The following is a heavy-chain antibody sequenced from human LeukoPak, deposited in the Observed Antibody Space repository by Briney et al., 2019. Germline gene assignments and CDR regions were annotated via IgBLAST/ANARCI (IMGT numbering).Heavy chain of an antibody. CDR2: ISYDGSNK. Sequence: PGGSLRLSCAASGFTFSSYAMHWVRQAPGKGLEWVAVISYDGSNKYYADSVKGRFTISRDNSKNTLYLQMNSLRAEDTAVYYCARDYHYYDSSSYYRTGGGIDYWGQGTLVTVSS. V-gene: IGHV3-30*01. CDR1: GFTFSSYA. D-gene: IGHD3-22*01. J-gene: IGHJ4*02. CDR3: ARDYHYYDSSSYYRTGGGIDY.